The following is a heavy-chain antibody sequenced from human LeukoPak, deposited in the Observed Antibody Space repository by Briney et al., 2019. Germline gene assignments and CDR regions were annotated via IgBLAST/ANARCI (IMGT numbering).Heavy chain of an antibody. CDR3: ARDHGVYDSSGYYYDY. D-gene: IGHD3-22*01. J-gene: IGHJ4*02. Sequence: SVKVSCKASGGTFSSYAISWVRQAPGQGLEWMGRIIPILGIANYAQKFQGRVTITADKSTSTAYMELSSLRSEDTAVYYCARDHGVYDSSGYYYDYWGQGTLVTVSS. CDR2: IIPILGIA. V-gene: IGHV1-69*04. CDR1: GGTFSSYA.